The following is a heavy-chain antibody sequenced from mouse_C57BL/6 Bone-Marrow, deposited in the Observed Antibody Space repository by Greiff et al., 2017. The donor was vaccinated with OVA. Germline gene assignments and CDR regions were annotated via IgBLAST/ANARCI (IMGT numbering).Heavy chain of an antibody. CDR2: IDPSDSYT. J-gene: IGHJ1*03. Sequence: QVQLQQPGAELVMPGASVKLSCKASGYTFTSYWMHWVKQRPGQGLEWIGEIDPSDSYTNYNQKFKGKSTLTVDKSSSTAYMQLSSLTSEDAAVYDCARSGNYHWYFDVWGTGTTVTVSS. D-gene: IGHD2-1*01. CDR3: ARSGNYHWYFDV. V-gene: IGHV1-69*01. CDR1: GYTFTSYW.